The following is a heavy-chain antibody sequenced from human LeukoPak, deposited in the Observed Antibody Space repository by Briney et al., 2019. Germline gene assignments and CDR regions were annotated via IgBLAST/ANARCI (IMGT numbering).Heavy chain of an antibody. CDR1: GFTFSSYW. CDR2: INSDGSTT. V-gene: IGHV3-74*01. D-gene: IGHD2-15*01. CDR3: ARRSYCSGGSCVHSFDY. J-gene: IGHJ4*02. Sequence: GGSLRLSCEASGFTFSSYWLHWVRQVPGKGLVWVSRINSDGSTTTYTDSVKGRFTISRDNAKNTPYLQMNSLRAEDTAVYYCARRSYCSGGSCVHSFDYWGQGTLVTVSS.